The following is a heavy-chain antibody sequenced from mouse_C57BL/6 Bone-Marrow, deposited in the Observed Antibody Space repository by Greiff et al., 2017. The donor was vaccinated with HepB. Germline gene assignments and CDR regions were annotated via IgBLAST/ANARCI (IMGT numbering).Heavy chain of an antibody. CDR2: ISDGGSYT. V-gene: IGHV5-4*01. CDR1: GFTFSSYA. D-gene: IGHD1-1*01. J-gene: IGHJ4*01. CDR3: ARDRTTVVATDYAMDY. Sequence: EVQGVESGGGLVKPGGSLKLSCAASGFTFSSYAMSWVRQTPEKRLEWVATISDGGSYTYYPDNVKGRFTISRDNAKNNLYLQMSHLKSEDTAMYYCARDRTTVVATDYAMDYWGQGTSVTVSS.